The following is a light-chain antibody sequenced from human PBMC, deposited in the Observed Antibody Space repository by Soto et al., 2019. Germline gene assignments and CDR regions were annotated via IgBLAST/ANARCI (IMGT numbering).Light chain of an antibody. J-gene: IGKJ2*01. CDR3: QQRGDWPLYT. CDR1: RSFASSY. V-gene: IGKV3-11*01. CDR2: DAS. Sequence: EIVLTQSPVTLSLSPGERATLSCRASRSFASSYLGWYQQKPGQAPRLLIYDASNRATGVPARFSGSGSGTDFTLSISSLEPEDFAVYYCQQRGDWPLYTFGQGSRLEIK.